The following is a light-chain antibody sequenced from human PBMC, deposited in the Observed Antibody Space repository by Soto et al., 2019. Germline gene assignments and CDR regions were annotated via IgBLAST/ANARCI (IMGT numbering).Light chain of an antibody. Sequence: DIQMTQSPSSLSASIRVSVTITCRASQGVSRYLNWYQHKPGKPPKLLIFAASTLQSGVPSRFSGSGSGTHFTLTISSLQPEDFATYYCEQSYSTRSTFGQGTKVDIK. J-gene: IGKJ2*01. V-gene: IGKV1-39*01. CDR2: AAS. CDR1: QGVSRY. CDR3: EQSYSTRST.